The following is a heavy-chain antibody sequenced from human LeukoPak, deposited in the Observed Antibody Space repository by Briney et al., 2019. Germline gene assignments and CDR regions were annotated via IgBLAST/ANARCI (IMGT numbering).Heavy chain of an antibody. CDR2: ISPYNGNT. Sequence: ASVKVSCKASGYTFTSYGISWLRQAPGQGLEWMGWISPYNGNTNYAQNLQGRVTMTTDTSTTTAYMELSRLRSDDTAVYYCARDRGYSSSWYPEDYYYGMDVWGQGTTVTVSS. V-gene: IGHV1-18*01. CDR1: GYTFTSYG. D-gene: IGHD6-13*01. J-gene: IGHJ6*02. CDR3: ARDRGYSSSWYPEDYYYGMDV.